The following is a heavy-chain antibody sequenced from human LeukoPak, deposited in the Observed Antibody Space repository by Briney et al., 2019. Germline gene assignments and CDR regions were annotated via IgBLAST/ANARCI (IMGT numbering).Heavy chain of an antibody. CDR3: ASIFYYDSSGYPDY. V-gene: IGHV4-39*01. J-gene: IGHJ4*02. CDR1: GGSISSSSDY. CDR2: IYYSGST. Sequence: PSETLSLTCTVSGGSISSSSDYWGWIRQPPGKGLEWIGSIYYSGSTYYNPSLKGRVTISVDTSKNQFSLKLSSVTAADTAVYYCASIFYYDSSGYPDYWGQGTLVTVSS. D-gene: IGHD3-22*01.